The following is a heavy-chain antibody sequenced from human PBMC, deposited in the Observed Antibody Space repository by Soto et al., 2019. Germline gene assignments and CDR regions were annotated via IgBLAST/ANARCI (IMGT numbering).Heavy chain of an antibody. CDR3: AKESTIFGVVISEGYFDY. Sequence: EVQLLESGGGLVQPGGSLRLSCAASGFTLSSYAMSWVRQAPGKGLEWVSATSGSGGSTYYADSVKGRFTISRDNSKNTLYLQMNSLRAEDTAVYYCAKESTIFGVVISEGYFDYWGQGTLVTVSS. V-gene: IGHV3-23*01. CDR2: TSGSGGST. J-gene: IGHJ4*02. CDR1: GFTLSSYA. D-gene: IGHD3-3*01.